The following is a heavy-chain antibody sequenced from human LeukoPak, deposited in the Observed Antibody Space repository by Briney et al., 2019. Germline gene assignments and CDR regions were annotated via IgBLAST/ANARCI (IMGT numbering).Heavy chain of an antibody. CDR3: AKGLSAGTIDY. J-gene: IGHJ4*02. Sequence: PGKSLRLSCAASGFSFSSYGMHWARQAPGKGLEWVAVISYDGSNEYYADSVKGRFTISRDNSKGTAFLQMNSLRRNDTAIYFCAKGLSAGTIDYWGQGALGTVSS. D-gene: IGHD6-19*01. V-gene: IGHV3-30*18. CDR2: ISYDGSNE. CDR1: GFSFSSYG.